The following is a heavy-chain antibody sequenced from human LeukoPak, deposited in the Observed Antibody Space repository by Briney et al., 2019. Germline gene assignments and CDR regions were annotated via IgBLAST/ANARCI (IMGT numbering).Heavy chain of an antibody. V-gene: IGHV1-69*04. CDR3: ARGAGHFTPNWFDP. Sequence: SVKVSCKASGGTFSSYAISWVRQAPGQGLEWMGRIIPILGIANYAQKFQGRATITADKSTSTAYMELSSLRSEDTAVYYCARGAGHFTPNWFDPWGQGTLVTVSS. D-gene: IGHD3-3*02. CDR1: GGTFSSYA. CDR2: IIPILGIA. J-gene: IGHJ5*02.